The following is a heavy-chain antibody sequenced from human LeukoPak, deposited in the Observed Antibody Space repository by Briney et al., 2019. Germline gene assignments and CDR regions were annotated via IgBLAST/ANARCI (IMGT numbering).Heavy chain of an antibody. V-gene: IGHV3-21*01. CDR1: GGSFSGYY. J-gene: IGHJ6*03. CDR3: ARRRKRDGYNSYYMDV. Sequence: ETLSLTCAVYGGSFSGYYWSWIRQPPGKGLEWVSSISSSSGYIYYADSVKGRFTISRDNAKNSLYLQMNSLRAEDTAVYYCARRRKRDGYNSYYMDVWRKGTTVTVSS. CDR2: ISSSSGYI. D-gene: IGHD5-24*01.